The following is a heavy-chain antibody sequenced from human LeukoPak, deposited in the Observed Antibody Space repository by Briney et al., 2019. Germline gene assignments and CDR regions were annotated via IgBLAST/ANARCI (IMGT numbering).Heavy chain of an antibody. Sequence: ASVKVSCKASGYTFTGYYMHWVRQAPGQGLEWRGWSNPNNGGTNYAQKFQGRVTMTLDTSISTGYMELSSLRSDDTAIYFCARVDGGEWYYFDYWGQGTLVTVFS. CDR1: GYTFTGYY. CDR3: ARVDGGEWYYFDY. J-gene: IGHJ4*02. CDR2: SNPNNGGT. D-gene: IGHD2-8*02. V-gene: IGHV1-2*02.